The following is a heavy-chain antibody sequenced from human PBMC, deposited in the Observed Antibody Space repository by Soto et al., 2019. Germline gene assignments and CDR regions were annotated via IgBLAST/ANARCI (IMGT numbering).Heavy chain of an antibody. V-gene: IGHV1-69*02. CDR2: IIPILGIA. J-gene: IGHJ3*02. CDR1: GGTFSSYT. D-gene: IGHD2-2*01. Sequence: SVKVSCKASGGTFSSYTISWVRQAPGQGLEWMGRIIPILGIANYAQKFQGRVTITADKSTSTAYMELSSLRSEDTAVYYCAGEDIVVVPAAQHAFDIWGQGTMVTGSS. CDR3: AGEDIVVVPAAQHAFDI.